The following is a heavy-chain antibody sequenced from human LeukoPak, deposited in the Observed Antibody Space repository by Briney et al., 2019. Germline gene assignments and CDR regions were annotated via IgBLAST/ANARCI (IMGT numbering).Heavy chain of an antibody. Sequence: GGSLRLSCAVSGFTFSHYWMTWVRQAPGKGLEWVADIKQAGSGQYYVDSVKGRFTISRDNAKNSLYLQMNSLRAEDTAVYYCASGGGTPWFGELSKEDYWGQGTLVTVSS. CDR1: GFTFSHYW. V-gene: IGHV3-7*01. J-gene: IGHJ4*02. D-gene: IGHD3-10*01. CDR3: ASGGGTPWFGELSKEDY. CDR2: IKQAGSGQ.